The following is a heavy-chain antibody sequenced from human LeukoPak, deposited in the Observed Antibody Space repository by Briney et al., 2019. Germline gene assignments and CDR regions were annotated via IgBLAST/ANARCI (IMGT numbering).Heavy chain of an antibody. CDR3: ARDPALEGTEDYRDFGGVESVDAFDV. CDR1: GGTFSSYA. D-gene: IGHD4-23*01. Sequence: GASVKVSCKTSGGTFSSYALSWMRQAPGQGLEWMGRVIPMFDVRDSAQKFQGRITLTADTSTGTAYMELSSLTSDNTAVYYCARDPALEGTEDYRDFGGVESVDAFDVWGQGTKVTVFS. J-gene: IGHJ3*01. CDR2: VIPMFDVR. V-gene: IGHV1-69*10.